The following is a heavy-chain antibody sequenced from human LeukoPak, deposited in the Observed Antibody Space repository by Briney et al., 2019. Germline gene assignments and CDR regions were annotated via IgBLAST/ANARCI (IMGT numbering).Heavy chain of an antibody. V-gene: IGHV1-3*01. CDR3: ARWGDAVTAFDY. CDR2: INAGNGNT. J-gene: IGHJ4*02. CDR1: GHSFTNFA. D-gene: IGHD4-17*01. Sequence: ASVKVSCKASGHSFTNFAMHWVRQAPGQRLEWMGWINAGNGNTKYSQKFQGRVTITRDTSASTAYMELSSLRSEDTAVYYCARWGDAVTAFDYWGQGTLVTVSS.